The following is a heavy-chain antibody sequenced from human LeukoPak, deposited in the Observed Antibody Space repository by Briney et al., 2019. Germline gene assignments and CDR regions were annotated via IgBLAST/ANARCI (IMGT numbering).Heavy chain of an antibody. V-gene: IGHV3-21*01. CDR1: GFTFSSYS. CDR3: AREGARLTLDY. J-gene: IGHJ4*02. CDR2: ISRSISYK. Sequence: GGSLRLSCAASGFTFSSYSMNLVRQAPRKGREGVSSISRSISYKYCADSVKGRFTISRDNAKNSLYLQMNSLRAEDTAVYYCAREGARLTLDYWGQGTLVTVSS. D-gene: IGHD3-16*01.